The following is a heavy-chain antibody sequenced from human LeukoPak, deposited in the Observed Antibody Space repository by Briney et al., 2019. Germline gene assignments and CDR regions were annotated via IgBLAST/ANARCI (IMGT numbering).Heavy chain of an antibody. CDR3: ARESVVDTAMVFDY. CDR1: GYTASSNY. CDR2: IYSGGST. J-gene: IGHJ4*02. Sequence: GGSLRLSCAASGYTASSNYMSWVRQAPGKGLEWVSVIYSGGSTYYADSVKGRFTISRDNSKNTLYLQMNSLRAEDTAVYYCARESVVDTAMVFDYWGQGTLVTVSS. V-gene: IGHV3-66*02. D-gene: IGHD5-18*01.